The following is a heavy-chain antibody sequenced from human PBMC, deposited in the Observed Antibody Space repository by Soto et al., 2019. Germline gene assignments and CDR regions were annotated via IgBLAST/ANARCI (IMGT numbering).Heavy chain of an antibody. J-gene: IGHJ1*01. Sequence: LRLSCAASGFIFSSFGMNWVRQAPGKGLEWISYISRSSSTIYYADSVKGRFTVSRDNAKNSLYLRMNSLRDEDTAVYYCARDGRDCSDGVCYFHHWGQGTLVTVSS. D-gene: IGHD2-8*01. CDR2: ISRSSSTI. CDR1: GFIFSSFG. V-gene: IGHV3-48*02. CDR3: ARDGRDCSDGVCYFHH.